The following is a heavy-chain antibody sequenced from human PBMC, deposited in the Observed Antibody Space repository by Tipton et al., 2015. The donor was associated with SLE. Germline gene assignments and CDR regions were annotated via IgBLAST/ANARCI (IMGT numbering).Heavy chain of an antibody. J-gene: IGHJ2*01. CDR2: IHYSGST. V-gene: IGHV4-39*07. CDR1: GGSISSSSYY. Sequence: TLSLTCTVSGGSISSSSYYWGWIRQPPGKGLEWIGSIHYSGSTYYNPSLKSRVTISVDTSKNQFSLKLRSVTAAATAVYYCGRDMGASLRYFDLWGRGTRDTVTS. CDR3: GRDMGASLRYFDL.